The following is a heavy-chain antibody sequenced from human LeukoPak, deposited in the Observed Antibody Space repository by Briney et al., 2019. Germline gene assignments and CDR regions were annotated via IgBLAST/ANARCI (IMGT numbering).Heavy chain of an antibody. Sequence: ASVKVSCKASGYTFTGYYMHWVRQAPGQGLEWMGWINPNSGGTNYAQKFQGRVTMTRDTSISTAYMELGRLRSDDTAVYYCARSGRITIFGVVNWFDPWGQGTLVTVSS. CDR3: ARSGRITIFGVVNWFDP. D-gene: IGHD3-3*01. V-gene: IGHV1-2*02. CDR1: GYTFTGYY. J-gene: IGHJ5*02. CDR2: INPNSGGT.